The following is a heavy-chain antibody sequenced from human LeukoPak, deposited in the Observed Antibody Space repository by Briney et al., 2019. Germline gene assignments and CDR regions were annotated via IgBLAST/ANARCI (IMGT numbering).Heavy chain of an antibody. CDR3: ASARLSGSYQPSFDY. CDR1: GFTFSSYA. Sequence: PGGSLRLSCAASGFTFSSYAMSWVRQAPGKGLEWVSSISGSVGSTYYADSVKGRFIISRDNSKNTLYLQMNSLRAEDTAVYYCASARLSGSYQPSFDYWGQGTLVTVSS. J-gene: IGHJ4*02. D-gene: IGHD3-10*01. V-gene: IGHV3-23*01. CDR2: ISGSVGST.